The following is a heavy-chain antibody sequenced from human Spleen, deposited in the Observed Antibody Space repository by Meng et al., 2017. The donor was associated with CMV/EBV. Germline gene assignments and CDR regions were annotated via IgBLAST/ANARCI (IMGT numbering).Heavy chain of an antibody. V-gene: IGHV3-33*01. D-gene: IGHD2-21*01. CDR1: DIIFNTHG. CDR2: MWLDGTER. CDR3: ARESIVGSLSSLDY. J-gene: IGHJ4*02. Sequence: GGSLRLSCAASDIIFNTHGIHWLRQAPGKGLEWVAFMWLDGTERYNENIVRGRFVGSRDKSKNTLYLQMNSLRAEDTAVYYCARESIVGSLSSLDYWGQGALVTVSS.